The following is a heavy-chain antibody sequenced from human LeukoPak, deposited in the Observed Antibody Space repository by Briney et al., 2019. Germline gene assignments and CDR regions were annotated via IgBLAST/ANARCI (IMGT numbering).Heavy chain of an antibody. Sequence: SETLSLTCTVSGGSISGWYWSWIRQPPGKGLEWIGNIYGSGYTNYNPSLKSRVAMSIDTSKNHFSLKLTSVTAADTATYYCARETSLAGFASGLGFNYWGQGILVSVSS. CDR2: IYGSGYT. CDR1: GGSISGWY. D-gene: IGHD6-19*01. V-gene: IGHV4-59*01. CDR3: ARETSLAGFASGLGFNY. J-gene: IGHJ4*02.